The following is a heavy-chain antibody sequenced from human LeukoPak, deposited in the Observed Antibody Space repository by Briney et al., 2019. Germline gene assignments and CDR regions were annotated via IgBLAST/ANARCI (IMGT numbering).Heavy chain of an antibody. CDR2: INYRGNT. Sequence: PSETLSLTCTVSGGSISSSSYYWGWIRQPPGKGLDWIGIINYRGNTYYNPSLKSRVTISVDTSKNQFSLKLSSVTAADTAVYYCARDQATVVTYYFDYWGQGTLVTVSS. CDR3: ARDQATVVTYYFDY. J-gene: IGHJ4*02. CDR1: GGSISSSSYY. D-gene: IGHD4-23*01. V-gene: IGHV4-39*07.